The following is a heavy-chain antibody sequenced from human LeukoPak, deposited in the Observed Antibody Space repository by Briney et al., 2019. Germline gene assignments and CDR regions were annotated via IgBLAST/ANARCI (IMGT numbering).Heavy chain of an antibody. Sequence: GGSLRLSCAASGFTFSSYSMNWVRRAPGKGLEWVSHISTGSSTIYYADSVKGRFAISRDNAKNSLYLQMNSLRAEDTAVYYCARDFAGWGYFDLWGRGTQVTVSS. CDR1: GFTFSSYS. D-gene: IGHD3-9*01. V-gene: IGHV3-48*01. CDR2: ISTGSSTI. J-gene: IGHJ2*01. CDR3: ARDFAGWGYFDL.